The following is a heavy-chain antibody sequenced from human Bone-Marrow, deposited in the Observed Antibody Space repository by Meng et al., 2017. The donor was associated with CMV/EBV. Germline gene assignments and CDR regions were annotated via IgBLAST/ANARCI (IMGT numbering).Heavy chain of an antibody. Sequence: GESLKISCAASGFTFSSYGMHWVRQAPGKGLEWVGRIRSKANSYATAYAASVKGRFTISRDDSKNTAYLQMNSLKTEDTAVYYCTRQQYQLLSTRNWFDPWGQGTLVTVSS. CDR3: TRQQYQLLSTRNWFDP. CDR2: IRSKANSYAT. J-gene: IGHJ5*02. V-gene: IGHV3-73*01. D-gene: IGHD2-2*01. CDR1: GFTFSSYG.